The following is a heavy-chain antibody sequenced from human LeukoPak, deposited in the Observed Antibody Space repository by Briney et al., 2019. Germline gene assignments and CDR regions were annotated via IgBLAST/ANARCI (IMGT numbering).Heavy chain of an antibody. CDR1: GYTFTGYY. D-gene: IGHD3-9*01. Sequence: ASVKVSCKASGYTFTGYYMHWVRQAPGQGLEWMGWINPNSGGTNYAQKFQGRVTMTRDTSISTAYMELSRLRSDDTAVYYCASLYYDILTGDETNNDYWGQGTLVTVSS. CDR2: INPNSGGT. CDR3: ASLYYDILTGDETNNDY. V-gene: IGHV1-2*02. J-gene: IGHJ4*02.